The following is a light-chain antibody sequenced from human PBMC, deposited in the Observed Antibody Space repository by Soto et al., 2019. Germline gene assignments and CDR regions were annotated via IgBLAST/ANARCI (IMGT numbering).Light chain of an antibody. CDR3: CSYAGSPWV. Sequence: QSALTQPASVSGSPGQSITICCTGTSSDVGSYNLVSWYQQHPGKAPKLMIYEGSKRPSGVSNRFSGSKSGNTASLTISGLQAEDEADYYCCSYAGSPWVFGGGTKLTVL. V-gene: IGLV2-23*01. J-gene: IGLJ2*01. CDR2: EGS. CDR1: SSDVGSYNL.